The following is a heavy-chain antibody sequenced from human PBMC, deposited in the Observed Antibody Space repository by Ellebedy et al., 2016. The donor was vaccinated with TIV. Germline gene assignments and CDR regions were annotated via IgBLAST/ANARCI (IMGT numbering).Heavy chain of an antibody. CDR1: GGSISSYY. CDR3: ARSPSYSSGWYQDLEEYYYYGMDV. CDR2: IFYSGST. D-gene: IGHD6-19*01. V-gene: IGHV4-59*08. J-gene: IGHJ6*02. Sequence: MPSETLSLTCTVSGGSISSYYWNRIRQPPGKGLEWIAYIFYSGSTTYNPSLKSRITISLDKSKNQFSLRLSSVTAAYTAVYYCARSPSYSSGWYQDLEEYYYYGMDVWGQGTTVTVSS.